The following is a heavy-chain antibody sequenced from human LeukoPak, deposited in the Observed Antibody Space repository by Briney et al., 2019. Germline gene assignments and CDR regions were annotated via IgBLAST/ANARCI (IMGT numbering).Heavy chain of an antibody. Sequence: SETLSLTCTVSGGSISSSSYYWGWIRQPPGKGLEWIGSIFYSGSTYYNPSLKSRVTISVDRSKNQFSLKLSSVTAADTAVYYCASSKIAAAGTRFDPWGQGTLVTVSS. CDR3: ASSKIAAAGTRFDP. CDR1: GGSISSSSYY. D-gene: IGHD6-13*01. CDR2: IFYSGST. J-gene: IGHJ5*02. V-gene: IGHV4-39*07.